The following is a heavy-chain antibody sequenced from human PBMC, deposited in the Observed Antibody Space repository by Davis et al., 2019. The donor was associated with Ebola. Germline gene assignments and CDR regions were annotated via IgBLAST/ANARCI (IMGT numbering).Heavy chain of an antibody. CDR1: GYTFTGYY. CDR3: ASWLLLPLIPDL. J-gene: IGHJ5*02. V-gene: IGHV1-2*02. CDR2: ISAYNGNT. Sequence: ASVKVSCKASGYTFTGYYMHWVRQAPGQGLEWMGWISAYNGNTNYAQKFQGRVTMTRDTSISTAYMELSRLRSDDTAVYYCASWLLLPLIPDLWGQGTLVTVSS. D-gene: IGHD2-15*01.